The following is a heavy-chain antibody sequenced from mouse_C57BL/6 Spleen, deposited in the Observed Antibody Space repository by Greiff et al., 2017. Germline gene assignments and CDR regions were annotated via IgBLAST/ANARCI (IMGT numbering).Heavy chain of an antibody. J-gene: IGHJ1*03. CDR2: INPNNGGT. CDR3: ATAYYSNYGYFDV. V-gene: IGHV1-26*01. D-gene: IGHD2-5*01. Sequence: EVQLQQSGPELVKPGASVKISCKASGYTFTDYYMNWVKQSPGKSLEWIGDINPNNGGTSYNQKFKGKATLTVDKSSSTAYMELRSLTSEDSAVYYCATAYYSNYGYFDVWGTGTTVTVSS. CDR1: GYTFTDYY.